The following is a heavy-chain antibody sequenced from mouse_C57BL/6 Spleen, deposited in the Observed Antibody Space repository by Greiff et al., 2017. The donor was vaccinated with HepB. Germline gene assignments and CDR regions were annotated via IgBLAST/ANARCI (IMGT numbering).Heavy chain of an antibody. Sequence: QVQLKESGAELARPGASVKLSCKASGYTFTSYGISWVKQRTGQGLEWIGEIYPRSGNTYYNEKFKGKATLTADKSSSTAYMELRSLTSEDSAVYFCARERNYYLSSYWYFDVWGTGTTVTVSS. CDR2: IYPRSGNT. J-gene: IGHJ1*03. CDR3: ARERNYYLSSYWYFDV. V-gene: IGHV1-81*01. D-gene: IGHD1-1*01. CDR1: GYTFTSYG.